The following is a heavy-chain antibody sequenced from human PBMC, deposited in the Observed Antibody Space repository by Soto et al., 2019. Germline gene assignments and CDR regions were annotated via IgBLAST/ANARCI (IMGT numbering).Heavy chain of an antibody. CDR3: ARIAAAGTVRYYYYYMDV. J-gene: IGHJ6*03. CDR2: IGTAGDT. Sequence: PGGSLRLSCAASGFTFSSYDMHWVRQATGKGLEWVSAIGTAGDTYYPGSVKGRFTISRENAKNSLYLQMNSLRAGDTAVYYCARIAAAGTVRYYYYYMDVWGKGTTVTVSS. CDR1: GFTFSSYD. V-gene: IGHV3-13*01. D-gene: IGHD6-13*01.